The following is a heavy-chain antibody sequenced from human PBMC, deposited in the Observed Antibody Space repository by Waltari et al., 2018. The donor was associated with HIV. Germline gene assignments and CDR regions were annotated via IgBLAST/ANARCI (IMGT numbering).Heavy chain of an antibody. V-gene: IGHV4-34*01. D-gene: IGHD3-10*01. J-gene: IGHJ6*02. CDR3: VRGRFLIRGVMERYYFYGMDV. CDR2: SNHSGNA. CDR1: GGSFSGHY. Sequence: QVQLQQWGAGLLKPSETLSLTCAVYGGSFSGHYWNWIRQPPGKGLEWIGESNHSGNANNNRSLKSRVTISVDTSKNQFSLKLTSVTAADTAVYYCVRGRFLIRGVMERYYFYGMDVWGQGTAVTVSS.